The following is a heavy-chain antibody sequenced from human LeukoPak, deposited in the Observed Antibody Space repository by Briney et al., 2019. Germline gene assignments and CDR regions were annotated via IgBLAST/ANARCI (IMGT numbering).Heavy chain of an antibody. CDR3: ARAGGGCYGNYSEP. J-gene: IGHJ5*02. CDR2: ILLNGNS. V-gene: IGHV4-61*02. CDR1: GDSTISGIYS. D-gene: IGHD3-10*01. Sequence: SETLSLTYSVPGDSTISGIYSGSRITQPGGKGLEWIGRILLNGNSNHNPSLKSRVSVSIATSRYECSPKVTCVTAADRGTYYCARAGGGCYGNYSEPWGQGTRVTVSS.